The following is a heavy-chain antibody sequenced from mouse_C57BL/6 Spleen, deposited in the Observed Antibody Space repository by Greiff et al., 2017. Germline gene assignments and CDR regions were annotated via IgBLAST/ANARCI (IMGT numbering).Heavy chain of an antibody. D-gene: IGHD2-5*01. CDR3: AGGGAYSNCVWYAMDY. J-gene: IGHJ4*01. CDR1: GFTFSSYA. CDR2: ISDGGSYT. V-gene: IGHV5-4*01. Sequence: EVQGVESGGGLVKPGGSLKLSCAASGFTFSSYAMSWVRQTPEKRLEWVATISDGGSYTYYPDNVKGRFTISRDNAKNNLYLQMSHLKSEDTARYYCAGGGAYSNCVWYAMDYWGQGTSVTVSS.